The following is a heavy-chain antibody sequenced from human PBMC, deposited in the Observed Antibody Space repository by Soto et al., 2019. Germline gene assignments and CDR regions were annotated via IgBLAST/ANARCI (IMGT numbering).Heavy chain of an antibody. CDR3: ARSITGTVSYYYGMDV. CDR2: IIPIFGTA. Sequence: QVQLVQSGAEVKKPGSSVKVSCKASGGTFSSYAISWVRQAPGQGLEWTGGIIPIFGTANCAQKFQGRVTITADESTSTAYMELSSLRSEDTAVYYCARSITGTVSYYYGMDVWGQGTTVTVSS. J-gene: IGHJ6*02. CDR1: GGTFSSYA. V-gene: IGHV1-69*12. D-gene: IGHD1-20*01.